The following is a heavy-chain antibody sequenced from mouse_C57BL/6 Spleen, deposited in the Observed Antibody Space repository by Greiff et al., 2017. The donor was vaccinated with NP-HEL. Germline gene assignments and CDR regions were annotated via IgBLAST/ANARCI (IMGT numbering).Heavy chain of an antibody. J-gene: IGHJ2*01. Sequence: EVMLVESGGGLVKPGGSLKLSCAASGFTFSSYAMSWVRQTPEKRLEWVATISDGGSYTYYPDNVKGRFTISRDNAKNNLYLQMSHLKSEDTAMYYCARDEGLRTYFDYWGQGTTLTVSS. V-gene: IGHV5-4*01. CDR2: ISDGGSYT. CDR3: ARDEGLRTYFDY. D-gene: IGHD2-4*01. CDR1: GFTFSSYA.